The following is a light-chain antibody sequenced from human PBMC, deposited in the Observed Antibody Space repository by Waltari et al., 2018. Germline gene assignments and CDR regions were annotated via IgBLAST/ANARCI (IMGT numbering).Light chain of an antibody. CDR2: GGS. CDR3: QQYATSPRT. J-gene: IGKJ1*01. V-gene: IGKV3-20*01. CDR1: QSVASSY. Sequence: EIMLTQSPGTVSLSPGEGATLHCRASQSVASSYVAWYQQKPGQAPRLLIYGGSGRATGSPDRFSGSWSETDFSLTISRVRPEDSAVYYCQQYATSPRTFGQGTKVEIK.